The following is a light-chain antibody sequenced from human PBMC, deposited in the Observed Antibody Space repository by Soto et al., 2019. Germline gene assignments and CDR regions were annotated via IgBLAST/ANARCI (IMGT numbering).Light chain of an antibody. CDR1: RSISKN. CDR3: QQYDDWPGVT. CDR2: DAS. V-gene: IGKV3-15*01. J-gene: IGKJ3*01. Sequence: EIVLTQSPATLSSFPGDRVTLSCRASRSISKNLAWYQQKPGQSPRFLIYDASTRATGIPARFSGSGSGTDFTLTISSLQSEDSATYYCQQYDDWPGVTFGPGTKVEIK.